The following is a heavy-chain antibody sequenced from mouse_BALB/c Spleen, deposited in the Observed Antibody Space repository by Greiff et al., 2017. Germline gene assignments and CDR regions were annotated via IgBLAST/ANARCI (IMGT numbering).Heavy chain of an antibody. CDR2: IRNKANGYST. CDR3: ENDYLGGNYLYYAMDY. Sequence: EVKVEESGGGLVQPGGSLRISCATSGFTFTDYYMSWVRQPPGKALEWLGFIRNKANGYSTEYSASVKGLFTISRDNYQNILYTQMNTLRAEDSATYYCENDYLGGNYLYYAMDYWGQGTSVTVSS. D-gene: IGHD2-1*01. CDR1: GFTFTDYY. J-gene: IGHJ4*01. V-gene: IGHV7-3*02.